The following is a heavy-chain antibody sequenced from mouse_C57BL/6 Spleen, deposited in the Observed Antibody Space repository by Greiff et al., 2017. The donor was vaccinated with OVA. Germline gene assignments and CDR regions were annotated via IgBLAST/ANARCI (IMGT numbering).Heavy chain of an antibody. CDR3: ARGDYGSSYRYFDV. D-gene: IGHD1-1*01. CDR2: IHPNSGST. J-gene: IGHJ1*03. V-gene: IGHV1-64*01. CDR1: GYTFTSYW. Sequence: QVQLKQPGAELVKPGASVKLSCKASGYTFTSYWMHWVKQRPGQGLEWIGMIHPNSGSTNYNEKFKSKATLTVDKSSSTAYMQLSSLTSEDSAVYYCARGDYGSSYRYFDVWGTGTTVTVSS.